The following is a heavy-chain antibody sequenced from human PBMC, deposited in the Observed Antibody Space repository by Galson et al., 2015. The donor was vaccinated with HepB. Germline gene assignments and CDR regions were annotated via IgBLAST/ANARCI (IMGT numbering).Heavy chain of an antibody. CDR3: VKDVTYYYGSGISRAYGLDV. CDR1: GFTFDDYT. Sequence: SLRLSCAASGFTFDDYTMHWVRQAPGKGLEWVSLISWDGVTTYYADSVKGRFTVSRDNSKHSLFLQMNSLRTQDTALYYCVKDVTYYYGSGISRAYGLDVWGQGTPVTVAS. D-gene: IGHD3-10*01. J-gene: IGHJ6*02. CDR2: ISWDGVTT. V-gene: IGHV3-43*01.